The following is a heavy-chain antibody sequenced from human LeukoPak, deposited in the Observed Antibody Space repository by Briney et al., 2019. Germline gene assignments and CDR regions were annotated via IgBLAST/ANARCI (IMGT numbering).Heavy chain of an antibody. D-gene: IGHD6-19*01. CDR1: GFTFSNYA. Sequence: PGGSLRLFCAASGFTFSNYAMDWVCQAPGKGLEWVSSISGRGSSTYYAYSVKGRFTIYRDNPQNTLFLQMNSLRAEDTAVYHCAKDALSGWYGYSDYWGQGTLVTVSS. V-gene: IGHV3-23*01. J-gene: IGHJ4*02. CDR3: AKDALSGWYGYSDY. CDR2: ISGRGSST.